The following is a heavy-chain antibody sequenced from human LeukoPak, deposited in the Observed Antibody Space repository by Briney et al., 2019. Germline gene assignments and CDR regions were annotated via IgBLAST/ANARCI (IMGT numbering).Heavy chain of an antibody. CDR3: VKGNGYYYVGYNFDN. CDR2: ISSNAGTT. V-gene: IGHV3-64*01. Sequence: PGGSLRLSCAASGFTFINYAMHWVRQAPGKGLEYVSGISSNAGTTYYANSMKGRVTISRDNPKNTLYLHMGGLRAEDTAVYYCVKGNGYYYVGYNFDNWGQGTLVTVSS. J-gene: IGHJ4*02. D-gene: IGHD3-10*02. CDR1: GFTFINYA.